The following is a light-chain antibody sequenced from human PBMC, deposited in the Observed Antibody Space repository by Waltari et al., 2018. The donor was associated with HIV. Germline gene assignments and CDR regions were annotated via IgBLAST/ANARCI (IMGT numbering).Light chain of an antibody. CDR2: DAS. CDR1: QSVSNN. V-gene: IGKV3-11*01. Sequence: EIVLTQSPSTLSLSPGARASLSCRASQSVSNNFAWYQQRPGQAPRLLIYDASNRATGIPARFSGSGSGTDFTLTISSLEPEDFVVYYCQQRSNWPRFTFGQGTRLEI. CDR3: QQRSNWPRFT. J-gene: IGKJ2*01.